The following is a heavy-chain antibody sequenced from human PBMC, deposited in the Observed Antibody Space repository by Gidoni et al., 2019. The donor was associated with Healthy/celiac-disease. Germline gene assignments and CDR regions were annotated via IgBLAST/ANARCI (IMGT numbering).Heavy chain of an antibody. CDR2: ISYDGSNK. Sequence: QVQLVESGGGVVQPGRSLRLSCAASGFTFSSYGMPWVRQAPGKGLEWVAVISYDGSNKYYADSVKGRFTITRDNSKNTLYLQMNSLRAEDTAVYYCAKGIRGERGDYFDYWGQGTLVTVSS. D-gene: IGHD3-10*01. CDR1: GFTFSSYG. V-gene: IGHV3-30*18. J-gene: IGHJ4*02. CDR3: AKGIRGERGDYFDY.